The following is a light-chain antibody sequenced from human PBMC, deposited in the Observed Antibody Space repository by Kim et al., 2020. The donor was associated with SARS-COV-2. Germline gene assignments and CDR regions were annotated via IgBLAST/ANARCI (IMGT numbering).Light chain of an antibody. CDR1: QGISSY. Sequence: IQLTQSPSSLSASVGDRVTITCRASQGISSYLAWYQQKPGKTPKLLIYAASTLRSGVPSRFSGSGSGTDFTLTISSLQPEDFATYYCQQHNSYPITFGQGTRLEIK. V-gene: IGKV1-9*01. CDR2: AAS. J-gene: IGKJ5*01. CDR3: QQHNSYPIT.